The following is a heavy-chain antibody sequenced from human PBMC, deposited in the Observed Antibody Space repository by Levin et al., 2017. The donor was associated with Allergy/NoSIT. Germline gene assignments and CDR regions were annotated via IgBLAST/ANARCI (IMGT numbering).Heavy chain of an antibody. V-gene: IGHV3-33*01. J-gene: IGHJ6*02. CDR2: IWYDGSNK. CDR1: GFTFSSYG. Sequence: GESLKISCAASGFTFSSYGMHWVRQAPGKGLEWVAVIWYDGSNKYYADSVKGRFTISRDNSKNTLYLQMNSLRAEDTAVYYCASAVYGYCSGGSCYGGMDVWGQGTTVTVSS. CDR3: ASAVYGYCSGGSCYGGMDV. D-gene: IGHD2-15*01.